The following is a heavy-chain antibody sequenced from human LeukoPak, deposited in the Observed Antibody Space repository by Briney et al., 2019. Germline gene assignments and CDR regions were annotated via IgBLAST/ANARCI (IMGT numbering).Heavy chain of an antibody. Sequence: GASVKVSCKASGYTFTGYYMHWVRQAPGQGLEWMGWINPNSGGTNYAQKFQGRVTMTRDTSISTAYMELSRLRPDDTAVYYCARDQGTWIQPHAVDYWGQGTLVTVSS. D-gene: IGHD5-18*01. CDR3: ARDQGTWIQPHAVDY. CDR1: GYTFTGYY. V-gene: IGHV1-2*02. CDR2: INPNSGGT. J-gene: IGHJ4*02.